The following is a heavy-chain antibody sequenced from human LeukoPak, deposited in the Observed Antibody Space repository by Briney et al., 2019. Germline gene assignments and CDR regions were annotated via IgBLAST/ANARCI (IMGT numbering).Heavy chain of an antibody. Sequence: GGSLRLSCTVSGFTFGDYEMTWVRQAPGKGLEWVGFIRTKANGGTPEYAASVKGRFTISRNDFTSIGFLQMNSLTTEDTAVYYCTRRISFRGSDYWGRGTLVSVSS. J-gene: IGHJ4*02. CDR2: IRTKANGGTP. CDR3: TRRISFRGSDY. D-gene: IGHD2/OR15-2a*01. CDR1: GFTFGDYE. V-gene: IGHV3-49*04.